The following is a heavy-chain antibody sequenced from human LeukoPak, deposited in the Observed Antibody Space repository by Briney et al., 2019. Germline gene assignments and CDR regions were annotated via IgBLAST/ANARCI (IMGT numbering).Heavy chain of an antibody. V-gene: IGHV4-34*01. CDR2: INHSGSA. CDR3: ASLSVPTYYYDSNDY. D-gene: IGHD3-22*01. CDR1: GGSFSGYY. Sequence: SETLSLTCAVYGGSFSGYYWSWIRQPPGKGLEWIGEINHSGSANYNPSLKSRVTISVDTSKNQFSLKLSSVTAADTAVYYCASLSVPTYYYDSNDYWGQGTLVTVSS. J-gene: IGHJ4*02.